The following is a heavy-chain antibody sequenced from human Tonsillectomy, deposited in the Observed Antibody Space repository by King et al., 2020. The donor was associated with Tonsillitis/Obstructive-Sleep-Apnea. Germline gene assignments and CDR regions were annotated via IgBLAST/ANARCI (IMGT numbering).Heavy chain of an antibody. CDR3: ARDIAS. CDR2: IKPDGSEK. J-gene: IGHJ5*02. Sequence: VQLQESGGDLVHPGGSLRLSCAASGFIFSTYWMTWVRQAPGKGLEWVANIKPDGSEKYYVDSVKGRFTISRDNAKNFLFLQMNTLRADDTAGYYCARDIASWGQGTLVTVSS. CDR1: GFIFSTYW. V-gene: IGHV3-7*03. D-gene: IGHD2-15*01.